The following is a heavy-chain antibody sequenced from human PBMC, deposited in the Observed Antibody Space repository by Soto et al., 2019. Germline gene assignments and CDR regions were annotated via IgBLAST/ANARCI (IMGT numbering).Heavy chain of an antibody. J-gene: IGHJ4*02. D-gene: IGHD3-22*01. CDR3: ARTGPYSSGNN. CDR2: IHSSGNT. Sequence: QVQLQESGPGLVDPLGTLSLTCAVSGTSVSGANWWGWVRQPPGKGLEWIGEIHSSGNTDYNPSPTSRVTISRDMSKNEFSLKLTSVTAADTAVYYCARTGPYSSGNNWGQGTLVTVSS. V-gene: IGHV4-4*02. CDR1: GTSVSGANW.